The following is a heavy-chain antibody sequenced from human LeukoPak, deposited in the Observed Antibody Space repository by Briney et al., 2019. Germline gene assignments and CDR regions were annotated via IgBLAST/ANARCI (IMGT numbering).Heavy chain of an antibody. J-gene: IGHJ4*02. V-gene: IGHV4-34*01. CDR1: GGSFSGYY. Sequence: PSETLSLTCAVYGGSFSGYYWSWIRQPPGKGLEWIGEINHSGSTNYNPSLKSRVTIPVDTSKNQFSLKLSSVPAADTAVYYCASNVDTAMVTDYWGQGTLVAVSS. D-gene: IGHD5-18*01. CDR3: ASNVDTAMVTDY. CDR2: INHSGST.